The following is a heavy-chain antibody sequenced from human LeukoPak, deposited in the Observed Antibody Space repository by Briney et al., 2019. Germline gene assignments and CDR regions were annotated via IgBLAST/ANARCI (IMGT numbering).Heavy chain of an antibody. J-gene: IGHJ5*02. D-gene: IGHD6-6*01. CDR3: ARPIKSADSSSSWFDP. CDR1: GYTFTSYY. CDR2: INPSGGST. Sequence: ASVKISCKTSGYTFTSYYMHWVRQALGQGLEWMGIINPSGGSTSYAQKFQGRVTMTRDTSTSTVYMEVSSLRSEDTAVYYCARPIKSADSSSSWFDPWGQGTLVTVSS. V-gene: IGHV1-46*01.